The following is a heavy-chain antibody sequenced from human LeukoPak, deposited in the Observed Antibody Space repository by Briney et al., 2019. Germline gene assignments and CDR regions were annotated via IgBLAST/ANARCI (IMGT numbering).Heavy chain of an antibody. Sequence: GGSLRLSCAASGFTFSNYWVRWVRQAPGKGLGWVANIMQDGGETNYGGPVKGRFTRSRDNAKNALYLQMNSLRAEDTAVYYCARDTPFGGCWGQGALVTVSS. CDR1: GFTFSNYW. CDR2: IMQDGGET. J-gene: IGHJ4*02. V-gene: IGHV3-7*03. CDR3: ARDTPFGGC. D-gene: IGHD3-16*01.